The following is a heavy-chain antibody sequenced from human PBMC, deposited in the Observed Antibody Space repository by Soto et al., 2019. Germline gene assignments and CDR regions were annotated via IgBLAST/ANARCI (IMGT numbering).Heavy chain of an antibody. Sequence: EVQLVESGGDLVQPGGSLRLSCVASGFTFSSYWMHWVRQAPGKGLVWVSRINSDGSSTSYADSVKGRFTISRDNAKNTLYLQMNSLRAEDTAVYYCARDPDYVYNWFDPWGQGTLVTVSS. CDR2: INSDGSST. D-gene: IGHD4-17*01. CDR1: GFTFSSYW. CDR3: ARDPDYVYNWFDP. V-gene: IGHV3-74*01. J-gene: IGHJ5*02.